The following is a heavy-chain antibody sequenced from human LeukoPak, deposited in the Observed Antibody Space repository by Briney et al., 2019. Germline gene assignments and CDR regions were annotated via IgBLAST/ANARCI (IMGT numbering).Heavy chain of an antibody. CDR3: AKDMDYYSSGSYYDY. Sequence: AGGSLRLSCAASGFTFDDYAMHWVRQAPGKGLEWVSGISWNSGSIGYADSVKGRFTISRDNAKNSLYLQMNSLRAEDTALYYCAKDMDYYSSGSYYDYWGQGTLVTVSS. J-gene: IGHJ4*02. V-gene: IGHV3-9*01. D-gene: IGHD3-10*01. CDR1: GFTFDDYA. CDR2: ISWNSGSI.